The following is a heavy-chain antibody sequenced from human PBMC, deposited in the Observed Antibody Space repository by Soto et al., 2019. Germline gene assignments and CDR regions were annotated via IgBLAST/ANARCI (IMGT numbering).Heavy chain of an antibody. J-gene: IGHJ4*02. CDR1: GYTFTHHY. Sequence: QVQLVQSGAEVRKPGASVKLSCRTSGYTFTHHYIHWVRQAPGQGLEWLGIINPASGSTNYAQDFQGRVTLTMGTSTTTVYMDLSSLRAEDTAIFYCARDLAAGDHWGQGTLVTVSS. V-gene: IGHV1-46*01. CDR2: INPASGST. CDR3: ARDLAAGDH. D-gene: IGHD6-13*01.